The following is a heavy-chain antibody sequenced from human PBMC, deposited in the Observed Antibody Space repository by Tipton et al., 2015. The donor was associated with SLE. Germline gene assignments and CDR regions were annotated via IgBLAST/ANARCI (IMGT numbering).Heavy chain of an antibody. Sequence: SLRLSCAASGFTFSSYGMHWVRQAPGKGLEWVAVVSSGGSNKYYADSVKGRFTISRDNSKNTLYLQMNSLGAEDTAVYYCAKEEGLSGSRDVWGQGTTVTVSS. CDR1: GFTFSSYG. CDR2: VSSGGSNK. CDR3: AKEEGLSGSRDV. V-gene: IGHV3-30*19. J-gene: IGHJ6*02. D-gene: IGHD3-16*01.